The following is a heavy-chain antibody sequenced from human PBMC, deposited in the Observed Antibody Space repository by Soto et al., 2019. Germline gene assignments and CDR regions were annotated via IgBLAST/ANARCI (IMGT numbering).Heavy chain of an antibody. CDR1: GFTFRSYS. CDR2: ISSSSTNI. V-gene: IGHV3-21*01. J-gene: IGHJ5*02. D-gene: IGHD5-18*01. Sequence: EVQLVEAGGGLVKPGGSLRLSCAASGFTFRSYSMNWVRQAPGKGLEWVSSISSSSTNIYYADSVKGRFTISRDNAKNSLYLQMNSLRAEDTAVYYCAREGREERMLIPLAQLWCPTWFDPRGQGTVVTVSS. CDR3: AREGREERMLIPLAQLWCPTWFDP.